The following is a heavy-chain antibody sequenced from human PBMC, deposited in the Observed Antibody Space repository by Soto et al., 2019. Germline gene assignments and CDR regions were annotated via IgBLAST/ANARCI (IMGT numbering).Heavy chain of an antibody. Sequence: PGGSLRLSCAASGFTFINTWMSWVRQTPGKGLEWVGRIKSKTDGGTTDYAAPVKGRFTISRDDSKNTQYLQMNSLNTEDTAIYYCTTWGYCSGGSCHDAFDVWGQGTMVTVSS. J-gene: IGHJ3*01. CDR2: IKSKTDGGTT. CDR3: TTWGYCSGGSCHDAFDV. CDR1: GFTFINTW. D-gene: IGHD2-15*01. V-gene: IGHV3-15*01.